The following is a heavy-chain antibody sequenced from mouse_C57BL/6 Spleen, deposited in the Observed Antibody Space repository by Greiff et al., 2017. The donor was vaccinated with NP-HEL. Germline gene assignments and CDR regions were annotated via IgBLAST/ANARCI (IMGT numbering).Heavy chain of an antibody. V-gene: IGHV1-69*01. CDR2: IDPSDSYT. J-gene: IGHJ2*01. CDR3: ARVVTGTTVDY. Sequence: QVQLQQPGAELVMPGASVKLSCKASGYTFTSYWMHWVKQRPGQGLEWIGEIDPSDSYTNYNQKFKGKSTLTVDKSSSKAYMQLSSLTSEDSAVYYCARVVTGTTVDYWGQGTTLTVSS. D-gene: IGHD1-1*01. CDR1: GYTFTSYW.